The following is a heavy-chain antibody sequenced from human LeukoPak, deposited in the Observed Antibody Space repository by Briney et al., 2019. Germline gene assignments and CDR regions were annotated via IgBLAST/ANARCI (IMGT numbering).Heavy chain of an antibody. D-gene: IGHD4/OR15-4a*01. CDR2: ISGSGSYI. Sequence: GGSLRLSCAASGFTFSSYWMGWVRQAPGKGLEWVSSISGSGSYIYYAESVKGRFTISRDNAKKSLYLQMNSLKAEDTAIYYCTRTNYPDWGQGTLVTVYS. V-gene: IGHV3-21*01. CDR3: TRTNYPD. CDR1: GFTFSSYW. J-gene: IGHJ4*02.